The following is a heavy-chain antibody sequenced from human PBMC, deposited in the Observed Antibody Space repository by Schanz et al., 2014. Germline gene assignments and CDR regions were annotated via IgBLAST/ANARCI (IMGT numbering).Heavy chain of an antibody. V-gene: IGHV3-30*02. CDR3: AKEDRNHNSDYVY. Sequence: QVQLVESGGGVVQPGRSLRLSCATSGLNFDYYGMNWVRQAPGKGLEWVAFIRYDGSSKYYADSVRGRFTISRDDSKNTLYLQMNSLRPEDTAVYYCAKEDRNHNSDYVYWGQGTLVTVSS. CDR1: GLNFDYYG. CDR2: IRYDGSSK. D-gene: IGHD3-22*01. J-gene: IGHJ4*02.